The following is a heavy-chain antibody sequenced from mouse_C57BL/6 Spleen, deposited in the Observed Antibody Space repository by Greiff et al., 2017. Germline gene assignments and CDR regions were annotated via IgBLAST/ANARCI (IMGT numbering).Heavy chain of an antibody. CDR2: IDPENGDT. D-gene: IGHD1-2*01. CDR3: TTSPYYGMAY. CDR1: GFNIQDDY. V-gene: IGHV14-4*01. Sequence: EVQLQQSGAELVRPGASVKLSCTASGFNIQDDYMHWVKQRPEQGLEWIGWIDPENGDTEYASKFQGKATITADTSSNTAYLQLSSLTSEDTAVYYCTTSPYYGMAYWGQGTLVTVSA. J-gene: IGHJ3*01.